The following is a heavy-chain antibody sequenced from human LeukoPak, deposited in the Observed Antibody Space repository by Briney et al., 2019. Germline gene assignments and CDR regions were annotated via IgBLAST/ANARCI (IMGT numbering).Heavy chain of an antibody. CDR1: GGSFSGYY. Sequence: SETLSLTCAVYGGSFSGYYWSWIRQPPGKGLEWIGEINHSGSTNYNPSLKSRVTISVDTSKNQFSLKLSSVTAADTAVYYCARGPGYYGSESYYYWGQGTLVTVSS. V-gene: IGHV4-34*01. CDR3: ARGPGYYGSESYYY. J-gene: IGHJ4*02. D-gene: IGHD3-10*01. CDR2: INHSGST.